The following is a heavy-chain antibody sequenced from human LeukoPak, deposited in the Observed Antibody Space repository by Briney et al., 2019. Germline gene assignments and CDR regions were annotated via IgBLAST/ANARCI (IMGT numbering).Heavy chain of an antibody. CDR2: VSYDGADK. V-gene: IGHV3-30*18. Sequence: PGGSLRLSCAASGLTFSGYDMHWVRQAPGKGLEWVAVVSYDGADKYYADSVKGRFTNSRDNSMNTLYLQMDSLRTEDTAVCYCAKASKGWKLYYFDYWGQGTLVTVSS. D-gene: IGHD3-16*01. CDR1: GLTFSGYD. CDR3: AKASKGWKLYYFDY. J-gene: IGHJ4*02.